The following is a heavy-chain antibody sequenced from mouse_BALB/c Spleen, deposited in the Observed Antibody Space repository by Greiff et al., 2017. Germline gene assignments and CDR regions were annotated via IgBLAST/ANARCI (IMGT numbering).Heavy chain of an antibody. CDR2: ISYSGST. J-gene: IGHJ3*01. Sequence: EVKLMESGPGLVKPSQSLSLTCTVTGYSITSDYAWNWIRQFPGNKLEWMGYISYSGSTSYKPSLKSRISITRDTSKNQFFLQLNSVTTEDTATYYCARGGYYYGSSYWFAYWGQGTLVTVSA. CDR3: ARGGYYYGSSYWFAY. V-gene: IGHV3-2*02. CDR1: GYSITSDYA. D-gene: IGHD1-1*01.